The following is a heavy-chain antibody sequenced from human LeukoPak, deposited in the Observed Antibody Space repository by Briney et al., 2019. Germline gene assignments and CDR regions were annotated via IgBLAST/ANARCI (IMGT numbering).Heavy chain of an antibody. CDR2: IRFDGSNK. CDR3: AKGDSSSWYRSGYFDY. J-gene: IGHJ4*02. V-gene: IGHV3-30*02. Sequence: PGGSLRLSCAASAFTFSSYGMHWVRQAPGKGLEWVAFIRFDGSNKYYADSVKGRFTISRDNSKNTLSLQMNSLRAEDTAVYYCAKGDSSSWYRSGYFDYWGQGTLVTVSS. D-gene: IGHD6-13*01. CDR1: AFTFSSYG.